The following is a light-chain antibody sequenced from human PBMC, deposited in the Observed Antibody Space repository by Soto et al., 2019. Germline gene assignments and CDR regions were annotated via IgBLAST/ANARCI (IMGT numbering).Light chain of an antibody. CDR2: AAS. Sequence: EIRSNQWPSLVSEPTGDRVTXTCRASQGISSYLAWYHQKPGGAPKLLIYAASALRSGVAATFSRPGSETEFTLTTSSLQPEDFASYYSRQFSIWPLTFGGGTKVDI. CDR3: RQFSIWPLT. CDR1: QGISSY. J-gene: IGKJ4*01. V-gene: IGKV1-9*01.